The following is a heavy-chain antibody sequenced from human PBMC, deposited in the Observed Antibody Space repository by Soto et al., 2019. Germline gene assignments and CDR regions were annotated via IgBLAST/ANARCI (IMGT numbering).Heavy chain of an antibody. CDR2: INAGNGNT. Sequence: ASVKVSCKASGYTFTSYAMHWVRQAPGQRLEWMGWINAGNGNTKYSQKFQGRVTITRDTSASTAYMELSSLRSEDTAVYYCARGHKDIVVVPAADYYYYYYMDVWGKGTTVTVSS. CDR3: ARGHKDIVVVPAADYYYYYYMDV. J-gene: IGHJ6*03. D-gene: IGHD2-2*01. CDR1: GYTFTSYA. V-gene: IGHV1-3*01.